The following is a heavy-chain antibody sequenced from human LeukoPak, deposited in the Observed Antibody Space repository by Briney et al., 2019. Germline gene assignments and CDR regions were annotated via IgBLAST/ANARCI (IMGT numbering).Heavy chain of an antibody. J-gene: IGHJ6*02. Sequence: ASVKVSCKASGYTFTGYYMHWVRQAPGQGLEWMGWINPNSGGTNYAQKFQGRVTMTRDTSISTAYMELSRLRSDDTAVYYWASGDGDYASYYYYGMDVWGQGTTVTVSS. CDR1: GYTFTGYY. CDR2: INPNSGGT. CDR3: ASGDGDYASYYYYGMDV. V-gene: IGHV1-2*02. D-gene: IGHD4-17*01.